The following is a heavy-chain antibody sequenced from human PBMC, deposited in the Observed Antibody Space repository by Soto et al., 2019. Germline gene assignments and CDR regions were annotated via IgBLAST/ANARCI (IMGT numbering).Heavy chain of an antibody. J-gene: IGHJ4*01. CDR1: GFTFSSYS. CDR3: AREYSSSWYYFDY. CDR2: ISSSSSYI. V-gene: IGHV3-21*01. D-gene: IGHD6-13*01. Sequence: GGSLRLSCAASGFTFSSYSMNWVRQAPGKGLEWVSSISSSSSYIYYADSVKGRFTSSRDNAKNSLYLQMNSLRAEDTAVYYCAREYSSSWYYFDYWGQGTLVTVSS.